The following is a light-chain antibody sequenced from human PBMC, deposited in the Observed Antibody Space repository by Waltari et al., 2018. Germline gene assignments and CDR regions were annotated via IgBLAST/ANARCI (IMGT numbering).Light chain of an antibody. Sequence: SYELTQPPSVSVSPGQTATLSCSATKLEDKYVCWYQQKPGQSPVLVMYQDSKRPSGIPESLSGPNPGDTATLTISGTQTLDEADYFCQTWDNTTVFGSGTRVTVL. V-gene: IGLV3-1*01. CDR3: QTWDNTTV. CDR2: QDS. CDR1: KLEDKY. J-gene: IGLJ1*01.